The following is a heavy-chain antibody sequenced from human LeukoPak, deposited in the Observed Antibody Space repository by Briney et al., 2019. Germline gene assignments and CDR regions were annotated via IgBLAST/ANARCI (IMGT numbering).Heavy chain of an antibody. CDR3: ARVGLYCSSTSCYSPPNWFDP. V-gene: IGHV1-2*02. CDR2: INPNGGGT. D-gene: IGHD2-2*02. CDR1: GYTFTGYY. J-gene: IGHJ5*02. Sequence: EASVKVSCKASGYTFTGYYMHWVRQAPGQGLEWMGWINPNGGGTNYAQKFQGRVTMTRDTSISTAYMELSRLRSDDTAVYYCARVGLYCSSTSCYSPPNWFDPWGQGTLVTVSS.